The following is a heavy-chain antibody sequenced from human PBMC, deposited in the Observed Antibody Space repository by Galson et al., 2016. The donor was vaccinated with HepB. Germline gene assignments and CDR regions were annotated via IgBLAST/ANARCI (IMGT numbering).Heavy chain of an antibody. CDR3: TRGMTTVTTNY. V-gene: IGHV4-39*01. CDR1: GGSISRSSNY. Sequence: LSLTCTVSGGSISRSSNYWGWIRQRPGKGLEWIGTFYYSGRTYYNPSLKSRITISVDTSKNQFSLKLSSVTAADTAVYYCTRGMTTVTTNYWGQGTLVTVSS. CDR2: FYYSGRT. J-gene: IGHJ4*02. D-gene: IGHD4-17*01.